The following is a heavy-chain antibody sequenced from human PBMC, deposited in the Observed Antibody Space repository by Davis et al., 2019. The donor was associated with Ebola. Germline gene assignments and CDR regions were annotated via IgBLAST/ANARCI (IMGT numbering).Heavy chain of an antibody. Sequence: GESLKISCAASGLSVSTNYMSWVRQAPGKGLEWVSVLYSGGTTYYADSVKGRFTISRDSSKNTLYLQMKSLRAEDTAVYYCARGGVAYSDLDYWGQGTLVAVSS. D-gene: IGHD2-21*01. CDR2: LYSGGTT. CDR1: GLSVSTNY. J-gene: IGHJ4*02. V-gene: IGHV3-53*01. CDR3: ARGGVAYSDLDY.